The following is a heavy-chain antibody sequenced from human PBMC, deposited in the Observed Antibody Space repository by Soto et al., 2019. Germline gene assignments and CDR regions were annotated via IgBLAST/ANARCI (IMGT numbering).Heavy chain of an antibody. CDR3: ARHDSSGYYRRSGAFDI. Sequence: ASVKVSCKASGYTFTSYGISWVRQAPGQGLEWMGWISAYNGTTNYAQKLQGRVTMTTDTSTSTAYMELRSLRSDDTAVYYCARHDSSGYYRRSGAFDIWGQGTLVTV. CDR2: ISAYNGTT. J-gene: IGHJ3*02. V-gene: IGHV1-18*01. CDR1: GYTFTSYG. D-gene: IGHD3-22*01.